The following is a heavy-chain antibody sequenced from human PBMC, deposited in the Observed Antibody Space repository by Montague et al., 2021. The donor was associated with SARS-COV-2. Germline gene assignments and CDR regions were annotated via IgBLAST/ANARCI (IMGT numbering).Heavy chain of an antibody. J-gene: IGHJ6*03. V-gene: IGHV1-8*01. CDR2: MNPNSGNT. Sequence: SVKVSCKASGYTFTSYDINWVRQAAGQGLEWMGWMNPNSGNTGYAQKLQGRATMTRDTSMNTAYMELSSLRSEDTAVYYCARASLVRGVIITRVRYSYYMDVWGKGTTVTVSS. CDR1: GYTFTSYD. CDR3: ARASLVRGVIITRVRYSYYMDV. D-gene: IGHD3-10*01.